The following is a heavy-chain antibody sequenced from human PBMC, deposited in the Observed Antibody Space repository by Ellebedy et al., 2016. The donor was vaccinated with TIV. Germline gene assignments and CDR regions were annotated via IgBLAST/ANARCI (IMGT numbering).Heavy chain of an antibody. CDR3: ARDRSGSGSYYNYFGMDF. V-gene: IGHV1-18*04. CDR1: GYTFSSYG. Sequence: AASVKVSCKASGYTFSSYGISWVRQAPGQGLEWMGWISTYNGNTNFAQKVQVRVTMTTNTSTSTAYMELRSLRSDYPAVYYCARDRSGSGSYYNYFGMDFWGQGTTVTVSS. J-gene: IGHJ6*02. D-gene: IGHD1-26*01. CDR2: ISTYNGNT.